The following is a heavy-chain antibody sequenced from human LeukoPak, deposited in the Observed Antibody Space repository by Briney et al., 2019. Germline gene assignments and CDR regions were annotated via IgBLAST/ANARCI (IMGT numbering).Heavy chain of an antibody. V-gene: IGHV2-70*11. Sequence: SGPTLVKPTQTLTLTCTFSGFSLSTSGMCVSWIRQPPGKALEWLARIDWDDDRYYSTSLKTRLTISKDTSKNQVVLTMTNMDPVDTATYYCARIRVVGSSSGPFDYWGQGTLVTVSS. CDR1: GFSLSTSGMC. J-gene: IGHJ4*02. D-gene: IGHD6-6*01. CDR3: ARIRVVGSSSGPFDY. CDR2: IDWDDDR.